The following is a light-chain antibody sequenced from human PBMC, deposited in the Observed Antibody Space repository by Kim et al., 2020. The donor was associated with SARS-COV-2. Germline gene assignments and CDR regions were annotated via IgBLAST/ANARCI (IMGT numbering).Light chain of an antibody. CDR1: QSVSTY. J-gene: IGKJ4*01. CDR2: DAS. V-gene: IGKV3-11*01. CDR3: QQRSNWPHLT. Sequence: EIVLTQSPATLSLSPGERATLSCRASQSVSTYFAGYQQQPGHEPRSLICDASNRATGIPARISGSGSGTAFTITISSLEPEDFALYYCQQRSNWPHLTFGGGTKVDIK.